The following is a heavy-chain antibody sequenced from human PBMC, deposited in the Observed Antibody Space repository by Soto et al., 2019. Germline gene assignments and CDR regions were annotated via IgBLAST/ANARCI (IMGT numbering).Heavy chain of an antibody. CDR1: GYSISSGYY. CDR3: ARDKSEGIPSNWFDP. Sequence: PSETLSLTCAVSGYSISSGYYWGWIRQPPGKGLEWIGSIYHSGSTNYNPSLKSRVTISVDTSKNQFSLKLSSVTAADTAVYYCARDKSEGIPSNWFDPWGQGTLVTVSS. J-gene: IGHJ5*02. CDR2: IYHSGST. D-gene: IGHD6-13*01. V-gene: IGHV4-38-2*02.